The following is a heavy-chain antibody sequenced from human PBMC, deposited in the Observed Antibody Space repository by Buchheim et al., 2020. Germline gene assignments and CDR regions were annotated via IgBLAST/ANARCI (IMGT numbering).Heavy chain of an antibody. CDR1: GFTFSSYA. V-gene: IGHV3-30-3*01. CDR3: ARDRKGGYSYGPEYNWFDP. Sequence: QVQLVESGGGVVQSGRSLRLSCAASGFTFSSYAMHWVRQAPGKGLEWVAVISYDGSNKYYADSVKGRFTISRDNSKNTLYLQMNSLRAEDTAVYYCARDRKGGYSYGPEYNWFDPWGQGTL. CDR2: ISYDGSNK. J-gene: IGHJ5*02. D-gene: IGHD5-18*01.